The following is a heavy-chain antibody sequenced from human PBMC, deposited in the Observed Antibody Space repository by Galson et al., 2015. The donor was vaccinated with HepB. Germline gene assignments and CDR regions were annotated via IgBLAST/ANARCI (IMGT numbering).Heavy chain of an antibody. CDR3: ARLGLLPWYFDI. J-gene: IGHJ2*01. CDR2: IYSSGST. CDR1: GFSINNYY. V-gene: IGHV4-59*01. Sequence: SETLSLTCTVSGFSINNYYWSWIRQPPGKGLEYIGYIYSSGSTNENPSLKSRVSISVDTSKNQFSLKLSSLTAADTAVYYCARLGLLPWYFDIWGRGTLVTVSS. D-gene: IGHD2-15*01.